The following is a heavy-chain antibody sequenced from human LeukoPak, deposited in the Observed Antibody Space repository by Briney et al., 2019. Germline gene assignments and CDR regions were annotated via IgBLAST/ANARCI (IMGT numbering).Heavy chain of an antibody. Sequence: GGSLRLSCAASRSSISNYWMSWVRQPPGKGLEWVATIQPDGSEKAYVGSVQGRFSISRDNAKNSLNLQMNSLRAEDTAVYYCTDFDSVWGQGTLVTVSS. J-gene: IGHJ4*02. CDR3: TDFDSV. D-gene: IGHD3-3*01. CDR2: IQPDGSEK. V-gene: IGHV3-7*01. CDR1: RSSISNYW.